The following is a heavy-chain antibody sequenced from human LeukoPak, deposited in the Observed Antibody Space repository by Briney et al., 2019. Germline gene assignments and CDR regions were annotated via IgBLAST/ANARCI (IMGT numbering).Heavy chain of an antibody. J-gene: IGHJ4*02. CDR3: AKVRLPGIAAAGTFDY. V-gene: IGHV3-30*18. D-gene: IGHD6-13*01. CDR2: ISHDGSNK. CDR1: GFTFSSYG. Sequence: PGGSLRLSCAASGFTFSSYGMHWVRQAPGKGLEWVAVISHDGSNKYYADSVKGRFTISRDNSKNTLYLQMNSLRAEDTAVYYCAKVRLPGIAAAGTFDYWGQGTLVTVSS.